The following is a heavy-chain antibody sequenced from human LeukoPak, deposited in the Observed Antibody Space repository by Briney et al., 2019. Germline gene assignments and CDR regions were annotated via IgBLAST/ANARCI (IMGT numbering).Heavy chain of an antibody. CDR2: IYYSGST. CDR3: ARDYNWSYFDY. CDR1: GGSISTYY. J-gene: IGHJ4*02. Sequence: PSETLSLTCTVSGGSISTYYWSWIRQPPGKGLEWIGYIYYSGSTNYNPSLKSRVTISVDTSKNQFSLKLSSVTAADTAVYYCARDYNWSYFDYWGQGTLVTVSS. V-gene: IGHV4-59*01. D-gene: IGHD1-20*01.